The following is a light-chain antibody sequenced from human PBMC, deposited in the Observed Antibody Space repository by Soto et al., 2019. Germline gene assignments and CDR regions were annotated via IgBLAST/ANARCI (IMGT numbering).Light chain of an antibody. CDR1: RSDSGY. Sequence: ETVLTQSPATLSLSPGDRATLSCRSSRSDSGYLAWYQQIPGRAPRLLIYDVSNRATGIPARFSGSGSGTDFTLTISSLEPEDFGVYYCQQRSDWPPTWTFGQGTTVEIK. CDR2: DVS. V-gene: IGKV3-11*01. CDR3: QQRSDWPPTWT. J-gene: IGKJ1*01.